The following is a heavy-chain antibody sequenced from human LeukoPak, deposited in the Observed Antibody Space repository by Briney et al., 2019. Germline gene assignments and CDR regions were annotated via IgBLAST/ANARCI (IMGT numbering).Heavy chain of an antibody. V-gene: IGHV3-21*01. CDR3: ARVPKTSPTGPYYYYCCMDV. J-gene: IGHJ6*02. CDR1: GFTFSSYS. Sequence: GGSLRLSCAASGFTFSSYSMNWVRQAPGKGLEWVSSISSNGSYIYYVDSVKGRFTISKDNAQYSLYLQMNSLRAEDTAVYYCARVPKTSPTGPYYYYCCMDVWGQGTTVPVFS. D-gene: IGHD1-1*01. CDR2: ISSNGSYI.